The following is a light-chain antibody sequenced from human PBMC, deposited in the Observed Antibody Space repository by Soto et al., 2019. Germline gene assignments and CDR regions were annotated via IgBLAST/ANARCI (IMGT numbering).Light chain of an antibody. V-gene: IGKV1-9*01. CDR1: QGISSY. CDR2: AAS. Sequence: DIQLTQSPSFLSASVGDRVTITCRASQGISSYLAWYQQKPGKATKLLIYAASTLQTGVPARFSGSGSGTEFTRTISSLQPEYFSTYYSQQLGFTFGPGTKVDIK. J-gene: IGKJ3*01. CDR3: QQLGFT.